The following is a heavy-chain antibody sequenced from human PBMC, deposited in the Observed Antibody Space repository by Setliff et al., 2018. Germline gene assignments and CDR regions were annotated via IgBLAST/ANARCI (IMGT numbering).Heavy chain of an antibody. CDR2: ISDSSFHI. V-gene: IGHV3-21*01. J-gene: IGHJ3*02. CDR3: ARSAANGGHDPFDI. D-gene: IGHD6-25*01. Sequence: GGSLRLSCAASGFPFSIYSMHWVRQAPGKGLEWVSSISDSSFHIYYRDSVKGRFTISRDNARNSLYLQMNSLRADDTAVYYCARSAANGGHDPFDIWGQGTMVTVS. CDR1: GFPFSIYS.